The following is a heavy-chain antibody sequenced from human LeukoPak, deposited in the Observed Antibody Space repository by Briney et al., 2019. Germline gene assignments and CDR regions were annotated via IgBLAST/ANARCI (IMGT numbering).Heavy chain of an antibody. CDR1: GGTFSSYA. J-gene: IGHJ5*02. D-gene: IGHD3-3*01. CDR3: ARATIFGVVIEEGWFDP. V-gene: IGHV1-69*13. CDR2: IIPIFGTA. Sequence: GASVKVSCKASGGTFSSYAISWVRQAPGQGLEWMGGIIPIFGTANYAQKFQGRVTITADESTSTAYMELSSLRSGDTAVYYCARATIFGVVIEEGWFDPWGQGTLVTVSS.